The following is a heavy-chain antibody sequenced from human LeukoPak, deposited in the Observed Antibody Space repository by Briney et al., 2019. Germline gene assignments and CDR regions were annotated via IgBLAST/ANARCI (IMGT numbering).Heavy chain of an antibody. D-gene: IGHD3-10*01. CDR3: ARLVRGIKADC. J-gene: IGHJ4*02. CDR1: GFTVSCNY. CDR2: IYSDGST. Sequence: GGSLRLSCAASGFTVSCNYMSWVRQAPGKGLEWVSIIYSDGSTYYADSVKGRFTISRDNSKNTLFLQMNSLRAEDTAVYYCARLVRGIKADCWGQGTLVTVSS. V-gene: IGHV3-66*01.